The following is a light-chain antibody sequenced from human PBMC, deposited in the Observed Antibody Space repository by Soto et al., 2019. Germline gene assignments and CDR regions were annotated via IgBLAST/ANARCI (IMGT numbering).Light chain of an antibody. CDR3: QQYNSYWT. Sequence: DIRMTHSPSTLPSSVGDRVTITCRASQGISGWLAWYHQKPGKAPKLLIYDASSLESGVPSRFSGSGSGTEFTLTISSLRPDDFATYYCQQYNSYWTFGQGTKVDIK. CDR2: DAS. J-gene: IGKJ1*01. CDR1: QGISGW. V-gene: IGKV1-5*01.